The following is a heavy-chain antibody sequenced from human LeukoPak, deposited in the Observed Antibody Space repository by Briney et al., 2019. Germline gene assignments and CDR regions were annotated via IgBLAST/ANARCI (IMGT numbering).Heavy chain of an antibody. CDR2: IHDSGST. CDR3: ARHADSSGYYYYFDY. V-gene: IGHV4-59*08. D-gene: IGHD3-22*01. J-gene: IGHJ4*02. CDR1: GGSFRSYY. Sequence: SETLSLTCTVSGGSFRSYYWSWIRQTPGKGLEWIAHIHDSGSTSYNPSLKSRLTMSVDTSKNQFSLKLSSVTAADTAVYYCARHADSSGYYYYFDYWGQGTLVTVSS.